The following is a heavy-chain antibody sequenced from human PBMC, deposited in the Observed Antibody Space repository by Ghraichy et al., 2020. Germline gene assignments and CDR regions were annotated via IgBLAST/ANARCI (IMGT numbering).Heavy chain of an antibody. V-gene: IGHV4-59*01. J-gene: IGHJ6*02. D-gene: IGHD3-22*01. CDR3: ARDKGYDTSGLYYYYAMDV. CDR2: IYYSGST. CDR1: SGSISSYY. Sequence: SETLSLTCAVSSGSISSYYWSWIRQPPGKGVEWIGYIYYSGSTSYNPSLESRVTISVDTSKNQFSLKLSSVTAADTAVYYCARDKGYDTSGLYYYYAMDVWGPGTTVTVSS.